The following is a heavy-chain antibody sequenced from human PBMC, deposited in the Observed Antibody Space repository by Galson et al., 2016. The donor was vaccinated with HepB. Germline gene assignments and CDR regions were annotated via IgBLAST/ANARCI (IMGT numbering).Heavy chain of an antibody. CDR3: ARVLSGYFDY. CDR2: IYHSGNS. CDR1: GGSITSRHW. D-gene: IGHD3-3*01. Sequence: SETLSLTCEVSGGSITSRHWWSWVRQTPGKGLEWIGEIYHSGNSDYNPSLKGRVSISLDKSKNQFSLKMTSLAAADAAVYFCARVLSGYFDYWGQGILVAVSS. V-gene: IGHV4-4*02. J-gene: IGHJ4*02.